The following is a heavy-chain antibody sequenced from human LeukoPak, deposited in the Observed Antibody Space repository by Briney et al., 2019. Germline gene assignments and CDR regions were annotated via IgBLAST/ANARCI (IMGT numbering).Heavy chain of an antibody. CDR2: ISAYNGNT. CDR3: ARLYYDFWSGYRGSGGFDY. V-gene: IGHV1-18*01. CDR1: GYTFTSYG. D-gene: IGHD3-3*01. Sequence: ASVKVSCMASGYTFTSYGISWVRQAPGQGLEWMGWISAYNGNTNYAQKLQGRVTMTTDTFTSTAYMELRSLRSDDTAVYYCARLYYDFWSGYRGSGGFDYWGQGTLVTVSS. J-gene: IGHJ4*02.